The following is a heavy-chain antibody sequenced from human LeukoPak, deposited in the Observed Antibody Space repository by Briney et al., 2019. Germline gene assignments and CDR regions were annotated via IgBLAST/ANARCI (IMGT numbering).Heavy chain of an antibody. J-gene: IGHJ5*02. CDR2: ISASGGAT. V-gene: IGHV3-23*01. Sequence: PGGSQTLSCAASGFTFLRHGMTWFRQAPGKGLEWVSGISASGGATYYADSVKGRFTISRDNSKNTLYLQMNSLKTEDTAVYYCTRSENYYDSSGYYWFDPWGQGTLVTVSS. CDR1: GFTFLRHG. D-gene: IGHD3-22*01. CDR3: TRSENYYDSSGYYWFDP.